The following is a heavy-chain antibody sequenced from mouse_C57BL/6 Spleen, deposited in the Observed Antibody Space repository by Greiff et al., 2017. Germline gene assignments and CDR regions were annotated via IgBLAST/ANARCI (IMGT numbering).Heavy chain of an antibody. V-gene: IGHV1-47*01. D-gene: IGHD1-1*01. CDR3: ARGGNYYGSSPFAY. CDR1: GYTFTTYP. CDR2: FHPYNDDT. Sequence: QVQLKQSGAELVKPGASVKMSCKASGYTFTTYPIEWMKQNHGKSLEWIGNFHPYNDDTKYNEKFKGKATLTVEKSSSTVYLELSRLTSDDSAFYYCARGGNYYGSSPFAYWGQGTLVTVSA. J-gene: IGHJ3*01.